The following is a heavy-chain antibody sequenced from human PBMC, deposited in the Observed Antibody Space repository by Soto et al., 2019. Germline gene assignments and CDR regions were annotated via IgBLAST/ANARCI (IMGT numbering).Heavy chain of an antibody. CDR2: SRNKANGYTT. J-gene: IGHJ6*02. Sequence: GGALRLSWAASGVTFRDYYMDGVRQAPGKGLEWVARSRNKANGYTTEYTASVKGRFTISRDDSRNSLYLQMDSLTTEDTAVYFFFLFFLLASRSAYCMHVWRHATPVTV. D-gene: IGHD3-3*02. V-gene: IGHV3-72*01. CDR1: GVTFRDYY. CDR3: FLFFLLASRSAYCMHV.